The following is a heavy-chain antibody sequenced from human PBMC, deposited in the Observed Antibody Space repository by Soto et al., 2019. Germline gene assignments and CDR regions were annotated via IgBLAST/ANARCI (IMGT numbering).Heavy chain of an antibody. CDR1: GGTFSSYG. J-gene: IGHJ4*02. V-gene: IGHV1-69*13. Sequence: SVKVSCKAAGGTFSSYGISWVRQAPGQGVEWMGGIIPMFGTATHTQNFQGRLTITADESTSTAYMELSSLRSEDTALYFCARSVGVTSLSYLDFWGQGTLVTVSS. CDR2: IIPMFGTA. D-gene: IGHD1-26*01. CDR3: ARSVGVTSLSYLDF.